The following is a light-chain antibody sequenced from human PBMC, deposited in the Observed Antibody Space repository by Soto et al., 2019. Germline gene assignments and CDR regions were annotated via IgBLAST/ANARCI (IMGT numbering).Light chain of an antibody. CDR2: AES. CDR1: QGISNY. V-gene: IGKV1-27*01. CDR3: QKYNSAHIT. J-gene: IGKJ5*01. Sequence: DIQMTQSPSSLSASVGDSVTITCRASQGISNYLAWYQQKPGKVPKLLIYAESTLQSGVPYRFSGSGSGTDLTLTISRLQPEDVATYYCQKYNSAHITFGQGTRLEI.